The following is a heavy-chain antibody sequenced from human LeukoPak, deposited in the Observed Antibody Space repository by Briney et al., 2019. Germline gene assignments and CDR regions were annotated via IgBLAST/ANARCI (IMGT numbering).Heavy chain of an antibody. Sequence: ASVKVSCKASGYTFTSYGISWVRQAPGQGLEWMGWISAYKGNTNYAQKFQGRVTMTRDTSISTAYMELSRLRSDDTAVYYCARRDILTGYPLIDYWGQGTLVTVSS. CDR2: ISAYKGNT. J-gene: IGHJ4*02. CDR3: ARRDILTGYPLIDY. V-gene: IGHV1-18*01. D-gene: IGHD3-9*01. CDR1: GYTFTSYG.